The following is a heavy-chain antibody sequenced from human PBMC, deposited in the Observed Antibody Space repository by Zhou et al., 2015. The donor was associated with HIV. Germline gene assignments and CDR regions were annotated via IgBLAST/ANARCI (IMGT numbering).Heavy chain of an antibody. CDR1: GGTFSSYT. CDR2: IIPILGIA. D-gene: IGHD3-22*01. CDR3: ASDYYDSSGYYSVFDY. Sequence: QVQLVQSGAEVKKPGSSVKVSCKASGGTFSSYTISWVRQAPGQGLEWMGRIIPILGIANYAQKFQGRVTITADKSTSTAYMELSSLRSEDTAVYYCASDYYDSSGYYSVFDYWGQGTLVTVSS. J-gene: IGHJ4*02. V-gene: IGHV1-69*02.